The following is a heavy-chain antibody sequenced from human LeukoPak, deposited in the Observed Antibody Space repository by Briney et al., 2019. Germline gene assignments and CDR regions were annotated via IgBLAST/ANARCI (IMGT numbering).Heavy chain of an antibody. V-gene: IGHV1-69*05. CDR2: IIPIFGTA. J-gene: IGHJ3*02. Sequence: SVKVSCKASGGTFSSYAISWVRQAPGQGLEWMGGIIPIFGTANYAQKFQGRVTITRNTSISTAYMELSRLRSDDTAVYYCASSHYYDFWSGYAFDIWGQGTMVTVSS. CDR3: ASSHYYDFWSGYAFDI. CDR1: GGTFSSYA. D-gene: IGHD3-3*01.